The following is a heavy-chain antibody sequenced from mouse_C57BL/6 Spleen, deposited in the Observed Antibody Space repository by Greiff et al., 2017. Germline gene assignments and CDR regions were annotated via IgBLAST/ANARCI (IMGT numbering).Heavy chain of an antibody. CDR3: ARDPAWFAY. V-gene: IGHV1-26*01. J-gene: IGHJ3*01. CDR1: GYTFTDYY. Sequence: EVKLQQSGPELVKPGASVKISCKASGYTFTDYYMNWVKQSHGKSLEWIGDINPNNGGTSYNQKFKGKATLTVDKSSSTAYMELRSLTSEDSAVYYCARDPAWFAYWGQGTLVTVSA. CDR2: INPNNGGT.